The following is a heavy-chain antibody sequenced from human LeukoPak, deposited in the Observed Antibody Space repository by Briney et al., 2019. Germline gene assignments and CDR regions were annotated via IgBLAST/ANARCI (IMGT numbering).Heavy chain of an antibody. Sequence: ASVKVSCKASGYTFTSHYVHWVRQAPGQGLEWMGLINPSAYSTIYARKFQGRVTMTWDMSTSTVYMDLSSLRAEDTAVYYCARGTRVISPSTKLGIGRYFDYWGQGTLVTVSS. CDR2: INPSAYST. CDR3: ARGTRVISPSTKLGIGRYFDY. CDR1: GYTFTSHY. D-gene: IGHD7-27*01. V-gene: IGHV1-46*01. J-gene: IGHJ4*02.